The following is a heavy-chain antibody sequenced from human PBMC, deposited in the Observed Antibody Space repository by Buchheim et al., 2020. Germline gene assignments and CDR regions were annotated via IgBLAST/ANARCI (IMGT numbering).Heavy chain of an antibody. CDR2: INPNSGGT. V-gene: IGHV1-2*04. CDR1: GYTFTGYY. Sequence: QVQLVQSGAEVKKPGASVKVSCKASGYTFTGYYMHWVRQAPGQGLEWMGWINPNSGGTNYAQKFRGWVTMTRDTSISTAYMELSRLRSDDTAVYYCAREWAGTGYCSGGSCLTNWFDPWGQGTL. J-gene: IGHJ5*02. D-gene: IGHD2-15*01. CDR3: AREWAGTGYCSGGSCLTNWFDP.